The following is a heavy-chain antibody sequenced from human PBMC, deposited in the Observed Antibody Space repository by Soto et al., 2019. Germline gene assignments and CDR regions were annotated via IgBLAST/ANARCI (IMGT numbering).Heavy chain of an antibody. Sequence: EGQLLESGGGLVQPGGSLRLSCAASGFTFRTYAMSWVRQAPGKGLEWVSAISGSSGSTYYADSVKGRFTISRDNSKNTLYMQMNSLRAEDTAVYYCAKGNGVNWFDPWGQGTLVTVSS. D-gene: IGHD2-8*01. J-gene: IGHJ5*02. CDR3: AKGNGVNWFDP. V-gene: IGHV3-23*01. CDR1: GFTFRTYA. CDR2: ISGSSGST.